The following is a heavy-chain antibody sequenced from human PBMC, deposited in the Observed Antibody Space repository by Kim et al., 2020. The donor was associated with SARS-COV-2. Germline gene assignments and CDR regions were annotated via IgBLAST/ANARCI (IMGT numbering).Heavy chain of an antibody. V-gene: IGHV3-7*03. Sequence: DSVKGRFTISRDNAKNSLYLQMNSLRAEDTAVYYCARDPSGSGYGEFDYWGQGTLVTVSS. J-gene: IGHJ4*02. D-gene: IGHD5-12*01. CDR3: ARDPSGSGYGEFDY.